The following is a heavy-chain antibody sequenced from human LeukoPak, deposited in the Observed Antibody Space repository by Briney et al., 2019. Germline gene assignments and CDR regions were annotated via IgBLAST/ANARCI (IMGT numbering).Heavy chain of an antibody. CDR1: GYTFTGYY. D-gene: IGHD1-26*01. CDR3: ARERLEGSYLFDY. J-gene: IGHJ4*02. V-gene: IGHV1-2*04. Sequence: ASVKVSCKASGYTFTGYYMHWVRQAPGQGLEWMGWINPNSGGTNYAQKFQGWVTMTRDTSISTAYMELSRLRSDDTAVYYCARERLEGSYLFDYWGQGTLVTVSS. CDR2: INPNSGGT.